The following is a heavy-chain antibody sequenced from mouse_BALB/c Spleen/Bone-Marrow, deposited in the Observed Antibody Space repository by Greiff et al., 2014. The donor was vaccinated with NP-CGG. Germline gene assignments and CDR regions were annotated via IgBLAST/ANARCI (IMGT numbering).Heavy chain of an antibody. J-gene: IGHJ4*01. V-gene: IGHV1-18*01. CDR1: GYTFTDYT. D-gene: IGHD5-1-1*01. CDR3: ARSIPSTSAMDY. Sequence: VQLQQSGPELVKPGASVKISCKASGYTFTDYTMHWVKQSHGKSLEWIGVINPINGGTSYNQKFKGKATLTVDKSSSTAYMQLSSLTSEDSAVYYCARSIPSTSAMDYWGQGTSVTVSS. CDR2: INPINGGT.